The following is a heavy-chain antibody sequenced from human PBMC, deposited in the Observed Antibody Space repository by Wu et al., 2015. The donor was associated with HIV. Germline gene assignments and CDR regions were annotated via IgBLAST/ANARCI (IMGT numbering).Heavy chain of an antibody. D-gene: IGHD3-3*01. CDR3: ARSKKGEDDFWSGYYTGKVGYYYYMDV. J-gene: IGHJ6*03. CDR1: GGTFSSYA. CDR2: IIPIFGTA. V-gene: IGHV1-69*12. Sequence: QVQLVQSGAEVKKPGSSVKVSCKASGGTFSSYAISWVRQAPGQGLEWMGGIIPIFGTANYAQKFQGRVTITADESTSTAYMELSSLRSEDTAVYYCARSKKGEDDFWSGYYTGKVGYYYYMDVWGKGTTVTVSS.